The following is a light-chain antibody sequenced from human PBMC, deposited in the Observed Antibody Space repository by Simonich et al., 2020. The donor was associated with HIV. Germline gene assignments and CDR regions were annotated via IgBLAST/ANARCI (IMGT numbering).Light chain of an antibody. V-gene: IGLV2-14*01. CDR2: EGS. Sequence: QSALTQPASVSGSPGQSITISCPGTSSDVGGYNYVSWSQQHPGKAPKLIIYEGSKRPSGVSNRFSGSKSANTASLTISGLQAEDEADYYCSSYTSSSTVVFGGGTKLTVL. J-gene: IGLJ2*01. CDR1: SSDVGGYNY. CDR3: SSYTSSSTVV.